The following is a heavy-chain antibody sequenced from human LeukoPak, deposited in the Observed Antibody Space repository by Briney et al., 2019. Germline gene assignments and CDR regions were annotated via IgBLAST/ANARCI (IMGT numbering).Heavy chain of an antibody. J-gene: IGHJ5*02. Sequence: GGSLRLSCAASGFTFSSYWMSWVRQAPGKGLEWVANIKQDGSEKYYVDSVKGRFTISRGNAKNSLYLQMNSLRAEDTAVYYCARKGAYCGGDCYFDNWFDPWGQGTLVTVSS. D-gene: IGHD2-21*02. CDR1: GFTFSSYW. CDR2: IKQDGSEK. CDR3: ARKGAYCGGDCYFDNWFDP. V-gene: IGHV3-7*01.